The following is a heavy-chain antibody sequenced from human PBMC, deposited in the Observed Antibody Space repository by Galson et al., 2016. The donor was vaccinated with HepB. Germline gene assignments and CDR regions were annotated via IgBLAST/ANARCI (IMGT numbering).Heavy chain of an antibody. CDR2: ITSSSNYI. CDR1: GFTFNSYN. Sequence: SLRLSCAAPGFTFNSYNMSWVRQAPGKGLEWVSSITSSSNYIYYADSVRGRFTISRDNAKNSLHLQMNSLRAEDTAVYYCTRAYVGKARRGTYWYFDLWGRGTLVTVSS. J-gene: IGHJ2*01. CDR3: TRAYVGKARRGTYWYFDL. V-gene: IGHV3-21*01. D-gene: IGHD4-23*01.